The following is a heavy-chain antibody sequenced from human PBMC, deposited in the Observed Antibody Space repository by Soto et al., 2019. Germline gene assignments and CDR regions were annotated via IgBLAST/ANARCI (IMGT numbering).Heavy chain of an antibody. CDR3: AKESDDYYDSSGSYGMDV. CDR2: ISGSGGST. J-gene: IGHJ6*02. CDR1: GFTFSSYA. D-gene: IGHD3-22*01. Sequence: GGSLRLSCAASGFTFSSYAMSWVRRAPGKGLEWVSAISGSGGSTYYADSVKGRFTISRDNSKNTLYLQMNSLRAEDTAVYYCAKESDDYYDSSGSYGMDVWGQGTTVTVSS. V-gene: IGHV3-23*01.